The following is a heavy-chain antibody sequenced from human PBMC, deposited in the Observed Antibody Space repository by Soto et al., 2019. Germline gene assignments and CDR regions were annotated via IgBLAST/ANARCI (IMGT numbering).Heavy chain of an antibody. J-gene: IGHJ4*02. V-gene: IGHV4-59*01. D-gene: IGHD5-12*01. CDR2: IYYSGNT. CDR1: GGSISYYY. Sequence: SETLSLTCTVSGGSISYYYWGWIRQPPGKGLEWIGSIYYSGNTHYNPSLKSRVTISVDTSMNQFSLNLDSVTAVNSAVYYCVRGGYVHAFDYWGQGALVTVSS. CDR3: VRGGYVHAFDY.